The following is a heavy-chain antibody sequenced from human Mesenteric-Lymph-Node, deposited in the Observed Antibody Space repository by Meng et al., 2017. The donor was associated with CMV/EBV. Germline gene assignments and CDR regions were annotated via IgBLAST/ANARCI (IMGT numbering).Heavy chain of an antibody. J-gene: IGHJ4*02. D-gene: IGHD3-10*01. CDR2: IRYDGSNK. V-gene: IGHV3-30*02. CDR1: GFIFSSYH. CDR3: ARAPRGVSYYFDY. Sequence: GGSLRLSCAASGFIFSSYHIHWVRQAPDKGLEWVAFIRYDGSNKYYADSVKGRFTISRDNAKNSLYLQMNSLRAEDTAVYYCARAPRGVSYYFDYWGQGTLVTVSS.